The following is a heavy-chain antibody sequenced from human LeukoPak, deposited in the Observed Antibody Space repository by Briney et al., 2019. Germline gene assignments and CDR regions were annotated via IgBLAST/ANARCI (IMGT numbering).Heavy chain of an antibody. CDR2: INPNSGGT. D-gene: IGHD6-19*01. CDR3: AGEGIIVASPSYSSAMDV. V-gene: IGHV1-2*04. J-gene: IGHJ6*02. CDR1: GYTFTGHY. Sequence: ASVKVSCKASGYTFTGHYMHWVRQAPGQGLEWMGWINPNSGGTNYAQKFQGWVTMTRDTYISTAYIELSSLKSDDTAVYYCAGEGIIVASPSYSSAMDVWGQGTTVTVSS.